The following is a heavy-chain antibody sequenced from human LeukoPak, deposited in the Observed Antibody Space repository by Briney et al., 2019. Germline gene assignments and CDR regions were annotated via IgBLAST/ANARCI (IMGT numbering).Heavy chain of an antibody. D-gene: IGHD3-9*01. Sequence: AGGSLRLSCAASGFTFNTFNMNWVRQAPGKGLEWVSSITSGGDYIYYADSVKGRFTTSRDNAKNTLSLQLNSLRVEDTAVYYCARGHYDVLAASYKWTPDYWGQGTLVTVSS. V-gene: IGHV3-21*01. CDR3: ARGHYDVLAASYKWTPDY. CDR1: GFTFNTFN. CDR2: ITSGGDYI. J-gene: IGHJ4*02.